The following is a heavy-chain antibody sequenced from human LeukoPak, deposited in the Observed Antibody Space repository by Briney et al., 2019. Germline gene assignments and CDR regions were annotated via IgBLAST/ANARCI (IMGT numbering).Heavy chain of an antibody. CDR2: ISGSGGST. D-gene: IGHD3-9*01. CDR3: AKDLASLFRYFDWLLFPFDY. Sequence: GGSLRLSCAASGFTFSSYAMSWVRQAAGKGLEWVAAISGSGGSTYYADSVKGRFTISRDNSKNTLYLQMNRLIDEDPAVYYCAKDLASLFRYFDWLLFPFDYWGQGTLVTVSS. J-gene: IGHJ4*01. V-gene: IGHV3-23*01. CDR1: GFTFSSYA.